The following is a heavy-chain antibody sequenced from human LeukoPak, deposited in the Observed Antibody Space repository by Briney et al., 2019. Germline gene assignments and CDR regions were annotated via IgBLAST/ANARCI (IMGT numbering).Heavy chain of an antibody. CDR1: GFTFSSYA. Sequence: GGSLRLSCAASGFTFSSYAMNWVRQAPGKGLEWVAIISYDGTNRYYADSVKGRFTISRDNSKNTLFLQMNSLRAEDTAVYYCARGHYYGPDWFDRWSQGSLVTVTA. J-gene: IGHJ5*02. CDR2: ISYDGTNR. D-gene: IGHD3-10*01. V-gene: IGHV3-30*01. CDR3: ARGHYYGPDWFDR.